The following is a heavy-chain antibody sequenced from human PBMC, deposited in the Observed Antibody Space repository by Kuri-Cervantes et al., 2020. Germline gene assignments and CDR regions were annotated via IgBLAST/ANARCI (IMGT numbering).Heavy chain of an antibody. Sequence: SQTLSLTCAVYGGSFSGYYWSWIRQHPGKGLEWIGYIYYSGSTYYNPSLKSRVTISVDTSKNQFSLKLSSVTAADTAVYYCARGFGRSGYSSSWYGPHNWFDPWGQGTLVTVSS. CDR2: IYYSGST. CDR1: GGSFSGYY. J-gene: IGHJ5*02. V-gene: IGHV4-31*02. CDR3: ARGFGRSGYSSSWYGPHNWFDP. D-gene: IGHD6-13*01.